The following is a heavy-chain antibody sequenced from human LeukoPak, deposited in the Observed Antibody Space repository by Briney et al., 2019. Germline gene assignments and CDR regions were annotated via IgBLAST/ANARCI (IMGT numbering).Heavy chain of an antibody. CDR2: ISSNGGST. V-gene: IGHV3-64D*09. CDR3: VRSPVAARLFDY. J-gene: IGHJ4*02. CDR1: GFTFSSYA. Sequence: GGSLRLSCSASGFTFSSYAMYWVRQAPGKGLEYVSAISSNGGSTYYADSVRGRFTISRDNSKNTLYLQMGSLRAEDTAVFYCVRSPVAARLFDYWGQGTLVTVSS. D-gene: IGHD6-6*01.